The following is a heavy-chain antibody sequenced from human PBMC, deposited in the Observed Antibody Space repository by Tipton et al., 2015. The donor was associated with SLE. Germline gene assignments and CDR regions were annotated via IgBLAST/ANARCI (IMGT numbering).Heavy chain of an antibody. Sequence: SLRLSCAASGFTFSSYGMHWVRQAPGKGLEWVAVIWYDGSNKYYEDSVTGRFTISRDNSKNTLYLQMNSLRAEDTAVYYCAKDPYPYCSGGSCFSFDYWGQGTLVTVSS. CDR1: GFTFSSYG. J-gene: IGHJ4*02. CDR2: IWYDGSNK. D-gene: IGHD2-15*01. V-gene: IGHV3-33*06. CDR3: AKDPYPYCSGGSCFSFDY.